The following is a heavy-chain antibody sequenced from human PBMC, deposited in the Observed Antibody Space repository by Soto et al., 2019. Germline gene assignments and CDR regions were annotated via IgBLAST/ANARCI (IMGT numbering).Heavy chain of an antibody. J-gene: IGHJ6*02. CDR2: IYYSGSI. V-gene: IGHV4-39*01. CDR3: ARAREVVAARLYYYGMDV. CDR1: GGSISSSSYY. Sequence: PSETLSLTCSVSGGSISSSSYYWGWIRQPPGKGLEWIGSIYYSGSIYYNPSLKSRVTISVDTSKNQFSLKLSSVTAAETAVYYCARAREVVAARLYYYGMDVWGQGTTVTVSS. D-gene: IGHD2-15*01.